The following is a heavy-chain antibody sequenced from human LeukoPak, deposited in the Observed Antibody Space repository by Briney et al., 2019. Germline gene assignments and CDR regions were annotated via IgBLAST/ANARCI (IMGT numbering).Heavy chain of an antibody. CDR2: INHSGST. D-gene: IGHD3-22*01. CDR1: GGSISSSSCY. J-gene: IGHJ4*02. Sequence: SETLSLTCTVSGGSISSSSCYWGWIRQPPGTGLEWIGEINHSGSTNYNPSLKSRVTISVDTSKNQFSLKLSSVTAADTAVYYCARDRRYYDSSGYYYRLDYWGQGTLVTVSS. V-gene: IGHV4-39*07. CDR3: ARDRRYYDSSGYYYRLDY.